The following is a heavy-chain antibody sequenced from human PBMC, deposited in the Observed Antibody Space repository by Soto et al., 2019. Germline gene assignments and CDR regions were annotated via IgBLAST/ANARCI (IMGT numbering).Heavy chain of an antibody. D-gene: IGHD3-10*01. J-gene: IGHJ6*02. CDR2: ISTNGGST. CDR1: GFTFSSYA. Sequence: EVQLVESGGGLVQPGGSQRLSCAASGFTFSSYAMHWVRQAPGKGLEYVSGISTNGGSTYYANSVKGRFTISRDNSKNTVDLQMGGLRAEDMAVYYWARDHRSVGAGSLYYYGMDVWGQGTTITVSS. V-gene: IGHV3-64*01. CDR3: ARDHRSVGAGSLYYYGMDV.